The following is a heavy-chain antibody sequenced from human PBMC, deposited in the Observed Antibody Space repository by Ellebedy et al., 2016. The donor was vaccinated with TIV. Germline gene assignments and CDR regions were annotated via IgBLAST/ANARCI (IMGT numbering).Heavy chain of an antibody. J-gene: IGHJ5*02. CDR1: GFSFITYA. CDR2: ISGSATRT. D-gene: IGHD3-10*02. V-gene: IGHV3-23*01. Sequence: GGSLRLXCAASGFSFITYAMSWVRQAPGKGLEWVSGISGSATRTYYADSVKGRFTISRDNSKNTLYLQMNSLRAEDTAVYYCAKDSITMFFDPWGHGTLVTVPS. CDR3: AKDSITMFFDP.